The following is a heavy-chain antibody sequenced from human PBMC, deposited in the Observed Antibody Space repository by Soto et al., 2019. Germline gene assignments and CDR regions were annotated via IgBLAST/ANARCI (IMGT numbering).Heavy chain of an antibody. CDR3: ARDQYDFRSGSYYYAMEV. V-gene: IGHV4-61*01. CDR1: GGSVSSESHY. J-gene: IGHJ6*02. D-gene: IGHD3-3*01. CDR2: IYYTGST. Sequence: QVQLQESGPGLVKPSETLSLTCTVSGGSVSSESHYWSWIRQTPRKGLEWIGYIYYTGSTNYNPSLKGRATMSVDTSRDQVSLRLRSVTRADTAVYYCARDQYDFRSGSYYYAMEVWGQGTKVTVSS.